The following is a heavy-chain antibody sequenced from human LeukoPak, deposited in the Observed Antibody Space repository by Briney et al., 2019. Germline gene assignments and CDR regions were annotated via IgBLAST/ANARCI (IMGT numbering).Heavy chain of an antibody. J-gene: IGHJ4*02. CDR2: INSDGSST. CDR3: ASLPVGARVY. Sequence: RQAPGKGLVWGSRINSDGSSTSYADSVKGRFTISRDNAKNTLYLQMNSLRAEDTAVYYCASLPVGARVYWGQGTLVTVSS. V-gene: IGHV3-74*01. D-gene: IGHD1-26*01.